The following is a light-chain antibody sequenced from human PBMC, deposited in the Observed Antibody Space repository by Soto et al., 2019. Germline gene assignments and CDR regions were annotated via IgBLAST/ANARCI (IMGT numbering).Light chain of an antibody. Sequence: DIQMTQSPSSLSASVGDRVTITCRASQGSSNYLAWFQQKPGKVPKLLIYAASTLQSGVPSRFSGSGSGTDFTLTISSLQPEDVATYYCQKYNTAPQTFGPGTKVDIK. V-gene: IGKV1-27*01. CDR2: AAS. CDR1: QGSSNY. J-gene: IGKJ3*01. CDR3: QKYNTAPQT.